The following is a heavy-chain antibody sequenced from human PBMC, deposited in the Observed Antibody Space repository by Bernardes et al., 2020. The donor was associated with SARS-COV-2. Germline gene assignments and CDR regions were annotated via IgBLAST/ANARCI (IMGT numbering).Heavy chain of an antibody. J-gene: IGHJ6*02. Sequence: LSLTCAVSGYSINGDFYWAWIRQAPGKGLEWIASVFYRGNTFYNPSLKSRVAISTDTSKNQFSLKLSSVTAADTAVYYCARDYRYGSSPTYYYGMDVWGQGTTVTVSS. CDR3: ARDYRYGSSPTYYYGMDV. CDR1: GYSINGDFY. CDR2: VFYRGNT. D-gene: IGHD5-18*01. V-gene: IGHV4-38-2*02.